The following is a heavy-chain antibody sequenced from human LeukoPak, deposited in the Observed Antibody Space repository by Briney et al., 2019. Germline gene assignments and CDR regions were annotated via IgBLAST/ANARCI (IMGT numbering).Heavy chain of an antibody. Sequence: PGRSLRLSCAASGFSFSNYGMHWVRQAPGKGLEWVAVIWPNGVIQYYADSVKGRFTISRDNSKNTLYLQMNGLRAEDTAVYYCARDTDSSGYYGGSHYWGQGTLVTVSS. V-gene: IGHV3-33*01. CDR2: IWPNGVIQ. CDR1: GFSFSNYG. J-gene: IGHJ4*02. D-gene: IGHD3-22*01. CDR3: ARDTDSSGYYGGSHY.